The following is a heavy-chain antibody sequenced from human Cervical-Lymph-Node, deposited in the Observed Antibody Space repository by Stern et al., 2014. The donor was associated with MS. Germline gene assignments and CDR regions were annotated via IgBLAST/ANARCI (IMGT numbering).Heavy chain of an antibody. CDR2: IHTVGTT. D-gene: IGHD6-6*01. CDR3: AREIAGRRCED. CDR1: GFPVGASY. V-gene: IGHV3-66*01. J-gene: IGHJ1*01. Sequence: EVQLVESGGGLVQPGGSLRLSCEASGFPVGASYMNWVRQAPGKGLEWVSRIHTVGTTHYADSVKGRFTISRANAKNALYLQMDRLTVEDTAVYYCAREIAGRRCEDWGRGTLGAVSP.